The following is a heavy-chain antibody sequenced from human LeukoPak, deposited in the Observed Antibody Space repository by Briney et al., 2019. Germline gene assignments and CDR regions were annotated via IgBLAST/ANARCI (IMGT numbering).Heavy chain of an antibody. D-gene: IGHD6-13*01. Sequence: PGGSLRLSCAASGFTFSSYGIHWVRQAPGKGLEWVAVIWFDGSNKYYADSVKGRFTISRDNSKNTLYLQMNSLRAEDTAVYYCSRERDSSSWYDYYYYGMDVWGQGTTVTVSS. CDR1: GFTFSSYG. CDR2: IWFDGSNK. CDR3: SRERDSSSWYDYYYYGMDV. V-gene: IGHV3-33*01. J-gene: IGHJ6*02.